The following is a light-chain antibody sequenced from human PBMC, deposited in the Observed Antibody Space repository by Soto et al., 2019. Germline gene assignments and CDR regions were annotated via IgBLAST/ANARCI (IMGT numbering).Light chain of an antibody. CDR3: QQSYSTPGT. Sequence: DIQMTQSPSTLSASVGDRVTITCRASQSISSWLAWYQQKPGKAPKLLIYKASSLESGVPSRVSGSGSGTEFTLTISSLQPEDFATYYCQQSYSTPGTFGQGTKVEIK. CDR2: KAS. J-gene: IGKJ1*01. CDR1: QSISSW. V-gene: IGKV1-5*03.